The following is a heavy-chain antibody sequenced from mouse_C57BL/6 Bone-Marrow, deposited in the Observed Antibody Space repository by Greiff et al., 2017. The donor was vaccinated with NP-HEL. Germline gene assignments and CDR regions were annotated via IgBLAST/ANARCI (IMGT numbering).Heavy chain of an antibody. CDR1: GYTFTSYW. Sequence: QVQLQQPGAELVKPGASVKLSCKASGYTFTSYWMHWVKQRPGQGLEWIGMIHPNSGSTNYNEKFKSKATLTVDKSSSTAYMQLSSLTSEDSAVYYCASCYGSSFCYWYFDVWGTGTTVTVSS. V-gene: IGHV1-64*01. CDR3: ASCYGSSFCYWYFDV. J-gene: IGHJ1*03. CDR2: IHPNSGST. D-gene: IGHD1-1*01.